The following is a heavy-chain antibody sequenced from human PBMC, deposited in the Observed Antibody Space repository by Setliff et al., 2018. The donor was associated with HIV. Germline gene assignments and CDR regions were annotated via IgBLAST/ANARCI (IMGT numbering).Heavy chain of an antibody. CDR3: VRDLTTIVTRKVFDI. CDR2: IWHDGSNQ. V-gene: IGHV3-33*08. Sequence: GGSLRLSCAATGLTFDSYAMHWVRQAPGKGLEWVAVIWHDGSNQYYADSVKGRFTISRDNSKNTLYVQMNSLRADDTAVYYCVRDLTTIVTRKVFDIWGQGTMVTVSS. CDR1: GLTFDSYA. J-gene: IGHJ3*02. D-gene: IGHD4-4*01.